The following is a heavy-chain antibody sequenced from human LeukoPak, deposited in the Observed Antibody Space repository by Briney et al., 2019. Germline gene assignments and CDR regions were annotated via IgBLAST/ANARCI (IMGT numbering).Heavy chain of an antibody. CDR2: INPNSGGT. CDR1: GYTFTGYY. V-gene: IGHV1-2*02. J-gene: IGHJ6*02. D-gene: IGHD2-2*02. CDR3: ARSKIPGPHYYYGMDV. Sequence: ASVKVSCKASGYTFTGYYMHWVRQAPGQGLEWMGWINPNSGGTNYAQKFQGRVTMTRDTSISTAYMELSRLRSDDTAVYYCARSKIPGPHYYYGMDVWGQGTTVTVSS.